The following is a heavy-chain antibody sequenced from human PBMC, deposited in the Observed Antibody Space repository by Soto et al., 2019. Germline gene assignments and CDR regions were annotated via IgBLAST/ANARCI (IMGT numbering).Heavy chain of an antibody. CDR1: GFTFSSYW. J-gene: IGHJ4*02. CDR2: TDIDGSFT. D-gene: IGHD1-26*01. V-gene: IGHV3-74*01. CDR3: VSVDFGLGLDY. Sequence: EVQLVESGGGLVQPGGSLRLSCVASGFTFSSYWMHWVRRTPGQGLVWISHTDIDGSFTTYADSVKGRFTISRDNAKNTLFLQMISLRAEDTAVYYCVSVDFGLGLDYWGLGTLVTVSS.